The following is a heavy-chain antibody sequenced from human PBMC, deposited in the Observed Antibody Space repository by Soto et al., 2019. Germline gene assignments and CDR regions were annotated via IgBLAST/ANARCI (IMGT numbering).Heavy chain of an antibody. CDR3: ARDHGMFLSYYYYGMDV. D-gene: IGHD3-10*02. CDR2: ISYDGSNT. Sequence: QVQLVESGGGVVQPGRSLTLSCAASGFTFSRFSMHWVRQAPGKGLAWVAVISYDGSNTHYAESVKGRFNISRDASKNTVYLQMNNLRGEDSAVYYCARDHGMFLSYYYYGMDVWGQGTTVTVSS. J-gene: IGHJ6*02. V-gene: IGHV3-30-3*01. CDR1: GFTFSRFS.